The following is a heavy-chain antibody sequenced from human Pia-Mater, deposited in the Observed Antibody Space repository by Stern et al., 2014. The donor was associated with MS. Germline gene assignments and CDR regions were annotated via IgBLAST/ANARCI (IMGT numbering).Heavy chain of an antibody. CDR3: ARAYTYYSNSAGY. Sequence: VQLLQSGAEVKKPGSSVKVSCKAYGGTFSSYEITWVRQAPGQGLEWMGGIIPTFDTPTYAQKFQDRVTISADESTNTAYLELNGLKSDDTAIYFCARAYTYYSNSAGYWGQGTLVTVSS. CDR1: GGTFSSYE. CDR2: IIPTFDTP. V-gene: IGHV1-69*01. D-gene: IGHD3-10*01. J-gene: IGHJ4*02.